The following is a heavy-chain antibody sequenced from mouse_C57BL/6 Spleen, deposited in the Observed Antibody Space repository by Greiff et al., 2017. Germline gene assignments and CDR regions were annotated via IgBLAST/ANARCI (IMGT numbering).Heavy chain of an antibody. CDR3: ATPAYGNSWFAY. Sequence: VHLVESGPELVKPGASVKISCKASGYAFSSSWMNWVKQRPGKGLEWIGRIYPGDGDTNYNGKFKGKATLTADKSSSTAYMQLSSLTSEDSAVYFCATPAYGNSWFAYWGQGTLVTVSA. CDR2: IYPGDGDT. J-gene: IGHJ3*01. CDR1: GYAFSSSW. D-gene: IGHD2-1*01. V-gene: IGHV1-82*01.